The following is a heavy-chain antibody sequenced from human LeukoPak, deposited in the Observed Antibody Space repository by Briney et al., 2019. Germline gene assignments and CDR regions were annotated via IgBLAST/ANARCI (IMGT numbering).Heavy chain of an antibody. CDR1: GFTFSSYA. V-gene: IGHV3-23*01. CDR3: AKAKGGMYYDILTGYYRVNY. Sequence: GGSLRLSCAASGFTFSSYAMSWVRQAPGKGLEWVSAIRGSGGSTYYADSVKGRFTISRDNSKNTLYLQMSSLRAEDTAVYYCAKAKGGMYYDILTGYYRVNYWGQGTLVTVSS. D-gene: IGHD3-9*01. J-gene: IGHJ4*02. CDR2: IRGSGGST.